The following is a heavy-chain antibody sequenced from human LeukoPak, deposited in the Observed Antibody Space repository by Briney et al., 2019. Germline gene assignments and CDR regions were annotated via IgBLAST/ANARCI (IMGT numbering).Heavy chain of an antibody. CDR2: IYYSGST. Sequence: KPSETLSLTCTVSGGSISSYYWSWIRQPPGKGLEWIGNIYYSGSTNYNPSLKSRVTISVDTSKNQFSLKLSSVTAADTAVYYCARGRTSWTDYWGQGTPVTVSS. D-gene: IGHD2-2*01. J-gene: IGHJ4*02. CDR1: GGSISSYY. V-gene: IGHV4-59*01. CDR3: ARGRTSWTDY.